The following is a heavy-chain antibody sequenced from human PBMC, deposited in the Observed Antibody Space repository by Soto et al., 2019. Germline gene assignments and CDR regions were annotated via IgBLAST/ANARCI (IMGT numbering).Heavy chain of an antibody. CDR2: ISYDGSNK. V-gene: IGHV3-30*03. J-gene: IGHJ6*02. CDR3: ASTRTYGDYWGMDV. CDR1: GLIFSTYD. D-gene: IGHD4-17*01. Sequence: QVQLVESGGGVVQPGRSLRLSCAASGLIFSTYDMHWVRQAPGKGLEWVAVISYDGSNKYYADSVKGRFTISRDNSKNTLYLQMNSLRAEDTAVYYCASTRTYGDYWGMDVWGQGTTVTVSS.